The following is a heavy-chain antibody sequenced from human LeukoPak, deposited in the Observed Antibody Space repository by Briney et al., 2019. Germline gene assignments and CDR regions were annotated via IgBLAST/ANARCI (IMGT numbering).Heavy chain of an antibody. CDR3: ERVSIVYYFSYYMDV. V-gene: IGHV1-46*01. CDR2: INPSGGST. J-gene: IGHJ6*03. D-gene: IGHD3-3*02. CDR1: GYTFTSYF. Sequence: GASVKVSSKATGYTFTSYFLHWVRQAPGQGLEWMGIINPSGGSTTYAQKFQGRVTLTRDMSTSIVYMELSSLRSEDTAVYYCERVSIVYYFSYYMDVWGKGTTVTVSS.